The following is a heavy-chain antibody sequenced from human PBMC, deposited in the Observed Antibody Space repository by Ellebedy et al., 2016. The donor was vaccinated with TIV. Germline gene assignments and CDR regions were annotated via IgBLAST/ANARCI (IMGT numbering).Heavy chain of an antibody. CDR1: GFTFSAFT. Sequence: GGSLRLXCAASGFTFSAFTMHWVRQAPGKGLEWVAVVSYDGRDKYYADSVRGRFTISRDNSRKILYLQMKSLRPEDTAVYYCAKAPGYVTFESVWGQGTMVTVSS. D-gene: IGHD5-12*01. V-gene: IGHV3-30*18. J-gene: IGHJ4*02. CDR2: VSYDGRDK. CDR3: AKAPGYVTFESV.